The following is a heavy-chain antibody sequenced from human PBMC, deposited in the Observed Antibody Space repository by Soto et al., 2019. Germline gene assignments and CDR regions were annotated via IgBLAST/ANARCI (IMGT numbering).Heavy chain of an antibody. V-gene: IGHV5-51*01. CDR2: IYPADSDT. D-gene: IGHD1-26*01. J-gene: IGHJ3*02. CDR3: ATMVGTTKAFDI. Sequence: VQLVQSGAVVKKPGESLKISCEGSGYSFSTYWIGWVRQMPGKGLEWMGVIYPADSDTRYSPSFQGQVTISADKSIRSAYLQWSSLKASDTAMYYCATMVGTTKAFDIWGQGTMVTVSS. CDR1: GYSFSTYW.